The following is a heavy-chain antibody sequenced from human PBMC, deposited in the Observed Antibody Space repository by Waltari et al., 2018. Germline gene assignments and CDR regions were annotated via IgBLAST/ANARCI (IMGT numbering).Heavy chain of an antibody. D-gene: IGHD6-13*01. CDR2: IYYSGST. V-gene: IGHV4-59*11. CDR3: ARAPEVAAAAPGDYFDY. CDR1: GGSISSHY. Sequence: QVQLQESGPGLVKPSETLSLTCTVSGGSISSHYWSWIRQPPGKGLEWIGYIYYSGSTNYNPSLKSRVTISVDTSKNQFSLKLSSVTAADTAVYYCARAPEVAAAAPGDYFDYWGQGTLVTVSS. J-gene: IGHJ4*02.